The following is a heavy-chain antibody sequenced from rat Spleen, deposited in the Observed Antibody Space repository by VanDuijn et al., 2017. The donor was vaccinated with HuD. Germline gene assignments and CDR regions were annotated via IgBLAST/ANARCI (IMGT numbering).Heavy chain of an antibody. V-gene: IGHV5-7*01. CDR2: IIYDGTRT. CDR1: GFTFSNYY. J-gene: IGHJ2*01. CDR3: TRRPRDFDY. D-gene: IGHD3-1*01. Sequence: EVQLVESGGGLVQPGRSLKLSCAASGFTFSNYYMAWVRQATNKGLWWVATIIYDGTRTHYRDSVKDRFAISRDNAKNTQTLQMDSQSSEDTATYYCTRRPRDFDYWGQGVMVTVSS.